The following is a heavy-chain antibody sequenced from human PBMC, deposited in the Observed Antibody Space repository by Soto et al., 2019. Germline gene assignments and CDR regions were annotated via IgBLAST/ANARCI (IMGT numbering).Heavy chain of an antibody. CDR2: IWYDGSNK. CDR1: GFTFSSYG. J-gene: IGHJ4*02. Sequence: GGSLRLSCAASGFTFSSYGMHWVRQAPGKGLEWVAVIWYDGSNKYYADSVKGRFTISRDNTKNTLYLQMNSLRAEDTAVYYCARARCGGDCQLDYWGQGTLVTVSS. V-gene: IGHV3-33*01. CDR3: ARARCGGDCQLDY. D-gene: IGHD2-21*02.